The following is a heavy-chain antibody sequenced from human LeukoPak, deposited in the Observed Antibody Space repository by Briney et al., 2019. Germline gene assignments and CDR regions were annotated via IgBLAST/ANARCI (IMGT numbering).Heavy chain of an antibody. CDR1: GYTFTSYG. Sequence: ASVKVSCKASGYTFTSYGISWVRQAPGQGLEWMGWINPNSGGTNYAQKFQGRVTMTRDTSISTAHMELSRLRSDDTAVYYCARVSALGSSWYPHDYWGQGTLVTVSS. CDR2: INPNSGGT. V-gene: IGHV1-2*02. D-gene: IGHD6-13*01. CDR3: ARVSALGSSWYPHDY. J-gene: IGHJ4*02.